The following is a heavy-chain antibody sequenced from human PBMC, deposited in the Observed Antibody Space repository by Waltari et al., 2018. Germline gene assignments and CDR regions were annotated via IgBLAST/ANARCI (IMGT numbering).Heavy chain of an antibody. Sequence: QVQLQESGPGLVTPSQTLSLTCTVSGRSISSGSYYWSWIRQPAGKGLEWIGRIYTSGSTNYNPALKRRVTISVDTSKNQFSLKLSSVTAADTAVYYCARDWRNAFDIWGQGTMVTVSS. CDR2: IYTSGST. CDR1: GRSISSGSYY. V-gene: IGHV4-61*02. J-gene: IGHJ3*02. CDR3: ARDWRNAFDI.